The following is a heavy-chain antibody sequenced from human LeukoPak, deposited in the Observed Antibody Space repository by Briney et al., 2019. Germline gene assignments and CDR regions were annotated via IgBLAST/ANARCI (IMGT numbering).Heavy chain of an antibody. CDR2: TYYRSKWYN. Sequence: SQTLSLTCAISGDSVSSNSAAWNWISQSPSRGLEWLGRTYYRSKWYNDYAVSVKSRITINPDTSKNQFSLQLNSVTPEDTAVYYCAREMGYSSGWYDNWFDPWGQGTLVTVSS. V-gene: IGHV6-1*01. CDR1: GDSVSSNSAA. D-gene: IGHD6-19*01. J-gene: IGHJ5*02. CDR3: AREMGYSSGWYDNWFDP.